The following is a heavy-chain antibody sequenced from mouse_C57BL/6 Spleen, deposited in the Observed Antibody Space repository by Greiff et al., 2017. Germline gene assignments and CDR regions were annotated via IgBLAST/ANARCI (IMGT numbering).Heavy chain of an antibody. D-gene: IGHD2-4*01. V-gene: IGHV2-2*01. J-gene: IGHJ4*01. Sequence: VKLVESGPGLVQPSQSLSITCTVSGFSLTSYGVHWVRQSPGKGLEWLGVIWSGGSTDYNAAFISRLSISKDNSKSQVFFKMNSLQADDTAIYYCARNSDYDVGYYAMDYWGQGTSVTVSS. CDR2: IWSGGST. CDR3: ARNSDYDVGYYAMDY. CDR1: GFSLTSYG.